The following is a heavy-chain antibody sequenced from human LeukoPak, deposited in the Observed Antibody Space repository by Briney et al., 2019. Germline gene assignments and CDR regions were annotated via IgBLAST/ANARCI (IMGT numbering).Heavy chain of an antibody. J-gene: IGHJ4*02. Sequence: AGGSLRLSCAIYGFTISSYGGMHWVRQAPGKGLEWVSFISSSSTSIYYADSVKGRFTISRDSAKNSLYVQMNNLRAEDTAVYYCARDATSGSYYIDYWGQGTLVTVSS. D-gene: IGHD1-26*01. CDR1: GFTISSYG. CDR2: ISSSSTSI. V-gene: IGHV3-48*01. CDR3: ARDATSGSYYIDY.